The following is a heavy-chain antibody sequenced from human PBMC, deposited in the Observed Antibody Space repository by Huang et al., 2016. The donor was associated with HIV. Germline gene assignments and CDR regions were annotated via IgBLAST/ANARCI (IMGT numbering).Heavy chain of an antibody. CDR2: INPNNGGT. V-gene: IGHV1-2*05. D-gene: IGHD1-26*01. J-gene: IGHJ3*02. Sequence: QVQLVQSGAEVRTPGASVKISCKASGYTFTGHFIHWVRQAPGQGLEGMGRINPNNGGTVYAHKFRGSVILTRDTSLGTADLELHGLTSNDTVVYYCARDRGLGWERGGFDIWGQGTMVTVTS. CDR1: GYTFTGHF. CDR3: ARDRGLGWERGGFDI.